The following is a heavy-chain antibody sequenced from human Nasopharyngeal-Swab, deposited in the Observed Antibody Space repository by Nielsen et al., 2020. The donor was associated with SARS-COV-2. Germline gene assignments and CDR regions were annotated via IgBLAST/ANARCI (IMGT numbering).Heavy chain of an antibody. J-gene: IGHJ6*02. Sequence: RRQCQGQGLEWIGYIYYSGSTNYNPSLKSRVTISVDTSKNQFSLKLSSVTAADTAVYYCARVEGGFYRPYYYGMDVWGQGTTVTVSS. V-gene: IGHV4-59*01. D-gene: IGHD3-16*01. CDR2: IYYSGST. CDR3: ARVEGGFYRPYYYGMDV.